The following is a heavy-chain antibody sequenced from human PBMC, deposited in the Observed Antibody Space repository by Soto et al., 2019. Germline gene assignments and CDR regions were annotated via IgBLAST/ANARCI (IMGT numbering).Heavy chain of an antibody. J-gene: IGHJ4*02. Sequence: QVQLVQSGAEVKKPGSSVKVSCKASGGTFSSYTISWVRQAPGQGHEWMGRIIPSLGIANYAQKFQGRVTITADKSTSIGDMELRSLGSGDPGVYYCASYVDRAMLFDYWGQGALVTFSS. V-gene: IGHV1-69*02. D-gene: IGHD5-18*01. CDR3: ASYVDRAMLFDY. CDR2: IIPSLGIA. CDR1: GGTFSSYT.